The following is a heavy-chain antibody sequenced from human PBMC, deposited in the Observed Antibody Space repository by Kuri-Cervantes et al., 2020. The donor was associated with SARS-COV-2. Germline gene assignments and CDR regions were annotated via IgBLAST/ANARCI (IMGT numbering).Heavy chain of an antibody. D-gene: IGHD2-2*01. Sequence: ASVKVSCKASGGTFSSYAISWVRQAPGQGLEWMGWINPNSGGTNYAQKFQGWVTMTRDTSISTAYMELSRLRSDDTAVYYCARDLIVVVPAADYYYYGMDVWGQGTTVTVSS. CDR2: INPNSGGT. CDR3: ARDLIVVVPAADYYYYGMDV. CDR1: GGTFSSYA. J-gene: IGHJ6*02. V-gene: IGHV1-2*04.